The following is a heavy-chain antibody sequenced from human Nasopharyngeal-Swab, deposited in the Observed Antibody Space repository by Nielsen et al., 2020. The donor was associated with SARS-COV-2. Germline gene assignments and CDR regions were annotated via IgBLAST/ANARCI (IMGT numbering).Heavy chain of an antibody. Sequence: GGSLRLSCAVSGFTFSNYGVHWVRRAPGKGLEWVAFISFDGNYKDFPDSVKGRFTISRDNSKNILYLQMNSLRTEDTAVYYCARVLGVVYAMDGWGQGTTVTVSS. V-gene: IGHV3-30*03. CDR1: GFTFSNYG. CDR2: ISFDGNYK. D-gene: IGHD3-3*01. J-gene: IGHJ6*02. CDR3: ARVLGVVYAMDG.